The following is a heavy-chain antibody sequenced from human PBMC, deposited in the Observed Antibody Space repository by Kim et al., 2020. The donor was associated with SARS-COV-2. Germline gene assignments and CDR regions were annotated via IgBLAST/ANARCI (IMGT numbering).Heavy chain of an antibody. CDR1: GFTVTNSY. J-gene: IGHJ4*02. D-gene: IGHD6-13*01. CDR2: INSGNRT. V-gene: IGHV3-53*04. CDR3: ASSSRYDY. Sequence: GGSLRLSCAASGFTVTNSYMSWVRQAPGKGLEWVSVINSGNRTYYADSVKCRFTISRHSSKNTLYLQMSSLRTEDTAVYYCASSSRYDYWGQGTLVTVSS.